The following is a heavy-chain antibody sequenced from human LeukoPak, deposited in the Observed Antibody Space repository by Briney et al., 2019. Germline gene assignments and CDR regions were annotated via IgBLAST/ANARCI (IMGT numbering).Heavy chain of an antibody. Sequence: PGGSLRLSCAASGFTFSRYDLSWARQAPGKGLECVSTIGRGVGSTYYADSVKGRFTISRDNSKNTLYLQMNNLRADDTAVYYCAKDRRPTGDQDYWGQGTLVTVSS. CDR3: AKDRRPTGDQDY. CDR1: GFTFSRYD. V-gene: IGHV3-23*01. D-gene: IGHD7-27*01. CDR2: IGRGVGST. J-gene: IGHJ4*02.